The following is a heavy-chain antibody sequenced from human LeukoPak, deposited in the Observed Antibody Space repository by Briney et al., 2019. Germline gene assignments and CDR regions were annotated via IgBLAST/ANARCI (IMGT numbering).Heavy chain of an antibody. CDR2: IIPIFGIA. J-gene: IGHJ5*02. D-gene: IGHD3-16*01. V-gene: IGHV1-69*04. CDR3: ARGMFGGFDP. CDR1: GGTFSSYA. Sequence: SVKVSCKASGGTFSSYAISWVRQAPGQGLEWMGRIIPIFGIANYAQKFQGRVTMTRNTSISTAYMELSSLRSEDTAVYYCARGMFGGFDPWGQGTLVTVSS.